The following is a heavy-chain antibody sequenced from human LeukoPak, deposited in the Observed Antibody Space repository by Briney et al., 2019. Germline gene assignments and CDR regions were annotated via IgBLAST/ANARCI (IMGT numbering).Heavy chain of an antibody. CDR3: ARDTVSDYYYYYGMDV. Sequence: ASVKVSCKASGYTFTSYAMHWVRQAPGQRLDWMGWINGGNGNTKHSQKFQGRVSFTRDTSASTAYMELSSLRSEDTAVYYCARDTVSDYYYYYGMDVWGQGTTVTVSS. CDR1: GYTFTSYA. D-gene: IGHD2-21*02. J-gene: IGHJ6*02. CDR2: INGGNGNT. V-gene: IGHV1-3*01.